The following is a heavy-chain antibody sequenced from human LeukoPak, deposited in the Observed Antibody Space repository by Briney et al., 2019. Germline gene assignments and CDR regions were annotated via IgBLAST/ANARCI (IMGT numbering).Heavy chain of an antibody. CDR3: ARGKYYFDY. Sequence: GGSLRLSCAASGLTFSFYWMSWVRQAPGKGLEWVANIKEDGSEKYYVDSVKGRFTISRDNAKNSLFLQLDSLRAEDTAVYHCARGKYYFDYWGQGTLVTVSS. V-gene: IGHV3-7*05. CDR2: IKEDGSEK. J-gene: IGHJ4*02. CDR1: GLTFSFYW.